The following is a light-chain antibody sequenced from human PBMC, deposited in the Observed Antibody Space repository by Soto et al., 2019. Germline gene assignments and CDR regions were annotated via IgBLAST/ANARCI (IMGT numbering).Light chain of an antibody. Sequence: EIVLTQSPATLSLSPGDRATLSCRASQSVSSYLAWYQQRPGQAPRLLIYDASTRATGIPARFSGSGSGTEFTLTISSLQSEDFAVYYCQQYNVWPPLTFGGGTKVEIK. CDR2: DAS. CDR1: QSVSSY. J-gene: IGKJ4*01. V-gene: IGKV3D-15*01. CDR3: QQYNVWPPLT.